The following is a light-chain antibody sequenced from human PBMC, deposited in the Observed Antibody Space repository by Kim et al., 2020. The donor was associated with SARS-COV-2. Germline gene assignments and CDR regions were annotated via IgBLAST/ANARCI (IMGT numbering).Light chain of an antibody. Sequence: EIVLTQSPATLSLSPGERATLSCRASQSVNTFVDWYRQKPGQAPRLLIFDASNRATGIPARFSGSGSGTDFTLTISSLEPEDFAVYYCQQRNNWLTFGGGTKVDIK. V-gene: IGKV3-11*01. CDR3: QQRNNWLT. J-gene: IGKJ4*01. CDR1: QSVNTF. CDR2: DAS.